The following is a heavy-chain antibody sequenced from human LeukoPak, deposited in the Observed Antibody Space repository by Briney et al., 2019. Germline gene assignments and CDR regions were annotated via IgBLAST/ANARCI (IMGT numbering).Heavy chain of an antibody. D-gene: IGHD2-8*01. V-gene: IGHV4-59*12. CDR1: GGSISSYY. CDR3: AKGTSFGLMNSDN. J-gene: IGHJ4*02. Sequence: SETLSLTCTVSGGSISSYYWSWIRQPPGKGLEWLGYIYYSGSTNYNPSLKSRVTISVDTSKNQFSLKLTSLTAADTAVYYCAKGTSFGLMNSDNWGQGTLVIVSS. CDR2: IYYSGST.